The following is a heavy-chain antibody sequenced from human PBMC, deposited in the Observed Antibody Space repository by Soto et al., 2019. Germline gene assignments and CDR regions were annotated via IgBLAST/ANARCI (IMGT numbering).Heavy chain of an antibody. Sequence: ASVKVSCKAPGYTFTGYYMHWVRQAPGQGLEWMGWINPNSGGTNYAQKFQGRVTMTRDTSISTAYMELSRLRSDDTAVYYCARGKGYCSSTSCYSPLDIGGFYGMDVWGQGTTVTVSS. J-gene: IGHJ6*02. D-gene: IGHD2-2*01. CDR1: GYTFTGYY. V-gene: IGHV1-2*02. CDR3: ARGKGYCSSTSCYSPLDIGGFYGMDV. CDR2: INPNSGGT.